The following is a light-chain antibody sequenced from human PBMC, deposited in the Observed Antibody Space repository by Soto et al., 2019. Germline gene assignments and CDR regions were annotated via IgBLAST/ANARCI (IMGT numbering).Light chain of an antibody. CDR2: AAS. CDR3: QQLNSYPLT. J-gene: IGKJ4*01. V-gene: IGKV1-9*01. Sequence: IQLTQSPSSLSASVGDRVTITCRASQGISSYLAWYQQKPGKAPKLLIYAASTLQSGVPSRFSGSGSGTDFTLTISILQPEDFATYYSQQLNSYPLTFGGGTKEEIK. CDR1: QGISSY.